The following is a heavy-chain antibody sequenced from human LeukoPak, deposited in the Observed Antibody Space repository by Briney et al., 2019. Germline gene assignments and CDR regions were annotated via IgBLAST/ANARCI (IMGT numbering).Heavy chain of an antibody. V-gene: IGHV3-23*01. J-gene: IGHJ4*02. D-gene: IGHD6-19*01. CDR1: GFTFSSYA. CDR2: ISGSGGST. Sequence: GGSLSLSCAASGFTFSSYAMSWVRQAPGKGLEWVSAISGSGGSTYYADSVKGRFTISRDNSKNTLYLQMNSLRAEDTAVYYCAKGSSIAVAGTFDYWGQGTLVTVSS. CDR3: AKGSSIAVAGTFDY.